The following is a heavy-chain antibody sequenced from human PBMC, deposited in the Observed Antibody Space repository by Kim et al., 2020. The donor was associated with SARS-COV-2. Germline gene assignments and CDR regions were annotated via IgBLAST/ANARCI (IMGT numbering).Heavy chain of an antibody. J-gene: IGHJ4*02. CDR3: ARVAVRRAAAGIYFDY. Sequence: GGSLRLSCAASGFTFSDYYMSWIRQAPGKGLEWVSYISSSSSYTNYADSVKGRFTISRDNAKNSLYLQMNSLRAEDTAVYYCARVAVRRAAAGIYFDYWGQGTLVTVSS. CDR1: GFTFSDYY. CDR2: ISSSSSYT. D-gene: IGHD6-13*01. V-gene: IGHV3-11*06.